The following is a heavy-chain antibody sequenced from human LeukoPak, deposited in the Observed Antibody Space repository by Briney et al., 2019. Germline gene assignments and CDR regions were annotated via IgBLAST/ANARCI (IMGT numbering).Heavy chain of an antibody. Sequence: SVKVSCKASGGTFSSYAISWVRQAPGQGLEWMGGIIPIFGTANYAQKFQGRVTITTDESTSTAYMELSSLRSEDTAVHYCARGNVDTAMVFGYWGQGTLVTVSS. CDR2: IIPIFGTA. D-gene: IGHD5-18*01. CDR3: ARGNVDTAMVFGY. J-gene: IGHJ4*02. V-gene: IGHV1-69*05. CDR1: GGTFSSYA.